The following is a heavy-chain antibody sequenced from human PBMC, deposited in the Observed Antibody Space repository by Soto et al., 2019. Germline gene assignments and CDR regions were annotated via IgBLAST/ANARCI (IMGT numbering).Heavy chain of an antibody. J-gene: IGHJ1*01. CDR2: MARDGSTT. CDR3: ARSRNGAVLDSINI. D-gene: IGHD5-12*01. V-gene: IGHV3-30-3*01. Sequence: PEGSLRRTGHVSGVTFSRYAMHWVRQAPGGGLEGGAVMARDGSTTDERDSVKGRCTVSRDNAKNSVVRSMTSLRAEDTAVFYCARSRNGAVLDSINIWGQGTLVTVSS. CDR1: GVTFSRYA.